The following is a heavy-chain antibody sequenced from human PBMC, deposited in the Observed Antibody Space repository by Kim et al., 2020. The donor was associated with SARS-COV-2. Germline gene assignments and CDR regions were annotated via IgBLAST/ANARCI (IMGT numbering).Heavy chain of an antibody. CDR3: TTGYSNYYYYYGMDV. CDR2: IKSKTDGGTT. Sequence: GGSLRLSCAASGFTFSNAWMSWVRQAPGKGLELVGRIKSKTDGGTTDYAAPVKGRFTISRDDSKNTLYLQMNSLKTEDTAVYYCTTGYSNYYYYYGMDVWGQGTTVTVSS. CDR1: GFTFSNAW. V-gene: IGHV3-15*01. J-gene: IGHJ6*02. D-gene: IGHD4-4*01.